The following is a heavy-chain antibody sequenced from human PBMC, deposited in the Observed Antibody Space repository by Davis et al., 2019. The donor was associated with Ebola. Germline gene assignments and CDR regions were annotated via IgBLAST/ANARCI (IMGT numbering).Heavy chain of an antibody. Sequence: PSETLSLTCTVSGGSISGSTYYWAWIRQPPGKGLEWIASMHYSGITYYNPSLKSRVTISVDTSKNQFSLHLNSVTPEDTAVYYCARGWLRSGLDVWGKGAAVIVSS. D-gene: IGHD5-12*01. CDR3: ARGWLRSGLDV. CDR2: MHYSGIT. CDR1: GGSISGSTYY. V-gene: IGHV4-39*01. J-gene: IGHJ6*04.